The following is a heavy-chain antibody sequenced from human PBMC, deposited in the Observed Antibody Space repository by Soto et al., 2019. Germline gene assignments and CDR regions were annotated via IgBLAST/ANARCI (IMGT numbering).Heavy chain of an antibody. CDR1: GFNISDYG. V-gene: IGHV3-30*02. Sequence: QVQLVESGGGVVQPGGSLRLSCAVSGFNISDYGMHWVRQVPGKGLEWVALLRYDGSRKSYGDSVKGRFTLSRDKSKNTLYVQMDRLRAEDTAVYYCARDRIDFYAMDVWGQGTAVTVSS. CDR3: ARDRIDFYAMDV. D-gene: IGHD2-15*01. CDR2: LRYDGSRK. J-gene: IGHJ6*02.